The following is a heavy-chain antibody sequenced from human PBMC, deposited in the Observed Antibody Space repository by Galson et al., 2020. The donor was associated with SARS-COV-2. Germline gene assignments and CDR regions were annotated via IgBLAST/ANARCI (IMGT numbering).Heavy chain of an antibody. D-gene: IGHD3-10*01. CDR2: LNPNSGAT. CDR1: GYTFIGYY. CDR3: ARIWFGELAVDH. J-gene: IGHJ4*02. V-gene: IGHV1-2*02. Sequence: ASVPVSCKTSGYTFIGYYMHWVRQAPGQGLEWMGWLNPNSGATRYAQKLQGRVTMTRDTSISTAYMDLNNLRSDDTAVYFCARIWFGELAVDHWGQGTPVTVSS.